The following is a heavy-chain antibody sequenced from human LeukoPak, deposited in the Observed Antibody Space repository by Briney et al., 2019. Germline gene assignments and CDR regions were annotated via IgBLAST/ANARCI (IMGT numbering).Heavy chain of an antibody. D-gene: IGHD3-10*01. Sequence: KPGGSLRLSCAASGFTFSSYSMNWVRQAPGKGLEWVSSISSSSSSYIYYADSVKGRFTISRDNAKNSLYLQMNSLRAEDTAVYYCARDPGITMVREEFDYWGQGTLVTVSS. CDR1: GFTFSSYS. J-gene: IGHJ4*02. CDR3: ARDPGITMVREEFDY. V-gene: IGHV3-21*01. CDR2: ISSSSSSYI.